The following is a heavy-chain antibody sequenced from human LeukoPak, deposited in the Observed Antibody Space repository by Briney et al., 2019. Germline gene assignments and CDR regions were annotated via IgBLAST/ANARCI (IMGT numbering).Heavy chain of an antibody. J-gene: IGHJ4*02. CDR1: GYTFTGYY. CDR3: ARDLVEASYCGGDCYTFDY. V-gene: IGHV1-2*02. D-gene: IGHD2-21*02. Sequence: ASVKVSCKASGYTFTGYYMHWVRQAPGQGLEWMGWINPNSGGTNYAQKFQGRVTMTRDTSISTAYMELSRLRSDDTAVYYCARDLVEASYCGGDCYTFDYWGQGTLVTVSS. CDR2: INPNSGGT.